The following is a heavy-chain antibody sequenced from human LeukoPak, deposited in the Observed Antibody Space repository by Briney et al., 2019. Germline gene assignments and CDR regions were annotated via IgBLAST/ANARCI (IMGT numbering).Heavy chain of an antibody. Sequence: ASVKVSCKASGYTFTSYGISWVRQAPGQGLEWMGIINPSGGSTSYAQKFQGRVTMTRDTSTSTVYMELSSLRSEDTAVYYCARDPGSSGYTPPDFDYWGQGTLVTVSS. CDR3: ARDPGSSGYTPPDFDY. CDR1: GYTFTSYG. J-gene: IGHJ4*02. V-gene: IGHV1-46*01. D-gene: IGHD3-22*01. CDR2: INPSGGST.